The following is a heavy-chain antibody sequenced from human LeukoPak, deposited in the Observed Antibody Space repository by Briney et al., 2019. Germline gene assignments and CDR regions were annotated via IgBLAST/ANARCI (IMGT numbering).Heavy chain of an antibody. J-gene: IGHJ5*02. CDR3: ARGASGYDAPGDWFDP. CDR1: GGSIRSSSYY. CDR2: LYYSGST. Sequence: SETLSLTCTVSGGSIRSSSYYWGWIRQPPGMGLEWIGSLYYSGSTYYNPSLKSRVTISVDTSKNQFSLKLSSVTAADTAVYYCARGASGYDAPGDWFDPWAQGTLVTVSS. D-gene: IGHD5-12*01. V-gene: IGHV4-39*01.